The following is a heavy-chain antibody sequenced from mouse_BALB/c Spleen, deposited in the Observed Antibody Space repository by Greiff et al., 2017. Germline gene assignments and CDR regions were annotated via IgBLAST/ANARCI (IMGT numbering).Heavy chain of an antibody. CDR2: INPSSGYT. D-gene: IGHD2-4*01. Sequence: VQLKQSGAELARPGASVKMSCKASGYTFTSYTMHWVKQRPGQGLEWIGDINPSSGYTNYIQKLKDKATLTADKSSRTAYMQLSSLTSEVSAVYYCARSYYDYEGWFAYWGQGTLVTVSA. J-gene: IGHJ3*01. V-gene: IGHV1-4*01. CDR3: ARSYYDYEGWFAY. CDR1: GYTFTSYT.